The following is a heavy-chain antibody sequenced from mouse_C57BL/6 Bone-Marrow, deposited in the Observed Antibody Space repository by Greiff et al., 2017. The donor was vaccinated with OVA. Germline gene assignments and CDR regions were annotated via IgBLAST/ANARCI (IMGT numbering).Heavy chain of an antibody. V-gene: IGHV1-62-2*01. CDR1: GYTFTEYT. CDR3: ARHEGEGNCDYFDY. CDR2: FYPGSGSI. D-gene: IGHD2-1*01. Sequence: VKVVESGAELVKPGASVKLSCTASGYTFTEYTIHWVKQRSGQGLEWIGWFYPGSGSIKYNEKFKDKATLTADKSSSTVYMELSRLTSEDSAVYFCARHEGEGNCDYFDYWGQGTTLTVSS. J-gene: IGHJ2*01.